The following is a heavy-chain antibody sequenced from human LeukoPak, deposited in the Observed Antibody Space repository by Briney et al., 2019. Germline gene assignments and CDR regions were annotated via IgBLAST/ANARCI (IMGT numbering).Heavy chain of an antibody. J-gene: IGHJ4*02. Sequence: ASVKVSCKASGGTFSRFTINWVRQAPGQGFEWMGGITPIFGTANFAQKFQGRVSITADESTSTAFMELSSLRSEDTAVYYCAREWGLESSGYYYAYWGQGTLVTVSS. CDR1: GGTFSRFT. V-gene: IGHV1-69*13. D-gene: IGHD3-22*01. CDR3: AREWGLESSGYYYAY. CDR2: ITPIFGTA.